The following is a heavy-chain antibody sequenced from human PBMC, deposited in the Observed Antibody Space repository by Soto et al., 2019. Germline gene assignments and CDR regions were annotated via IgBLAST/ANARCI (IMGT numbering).Heavy chain of an antibody. V-gene: IGHV1-18*01. CDR1: GYTFTSYG. CDR3: ARDLPTTDV. Sequence: QVQLVQSGAEVKKPGASVKVSCKASGYTFTSYGISWVRQAPGQGLEWMGWIRDYNGNTNYAQQLQCRVPTTTDTSTTTAYMELRSLRSDDTAVYYCARDLPTTDVWGQGTTVNVSS. J-gene: IGHJ6*02. CDR2: IRDYNGNT. D-gene: IGHD1-1*01.